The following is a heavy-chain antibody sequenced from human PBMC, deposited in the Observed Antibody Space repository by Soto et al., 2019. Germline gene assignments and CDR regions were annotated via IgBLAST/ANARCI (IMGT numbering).Heavy chain of an antibody. CDR1: GFTFSSYA. CDR2: ISGSGGST. CDR3: AKVAIPYYYDSSGYYFDY. D-gene: IGHD3-22*01. J-gene: IGHJ4*02. Sequence: GGSLRLSCAASGFTFSSYAMRWVRQAPGKGLEWVSAISGSGGSTYYADSVKGRFTISRDNSKNTLYLQMNSLRAEDTAVYYCAKVAIPYYYDSSGYYFDYWGQGTLVTVSS. V-gene: IGHV3-23*01.